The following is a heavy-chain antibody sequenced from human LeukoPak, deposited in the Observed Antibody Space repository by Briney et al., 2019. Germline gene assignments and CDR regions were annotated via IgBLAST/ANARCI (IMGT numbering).Heavy chain of an antibody. V-gene: IGHV3-53*01. CDR3: ARGIAAAHDAFDI. Sequence: GGSLRLSCAASGFTVSSNYMSWVRQAPGKGLEWVSVIYSGGSTYYADSVKGRFTISRDNSKNTLYLQMNSLRAEDTAVYYCARGIAAAHDAFDIWGQGTMVTVSS. J-gene: IGHJ3*02. D-gene: IGHD6-13*01. CDR1: GFTVSSNY. CDR2: IYSGGST.